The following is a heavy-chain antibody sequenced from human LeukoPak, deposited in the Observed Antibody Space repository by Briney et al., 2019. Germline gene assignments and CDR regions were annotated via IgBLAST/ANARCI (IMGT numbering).Heavy chain of an antibody. CDR3: ARGKVPAAMYNWFDP. CDR2: ISSSSSYI. CDR1: GFTFSSCS. J-gene: IGHJ5*02. D-gene: IGHD2-2*01. Sequence: GGSLRLSCAASGFTFSSCSMNWVRQAPGKRLEWVSSISSSSSYIYYADSVKGRFTISRDNAKNSLYLQMNSLRAEDTAVYYCARGKVPAAMYNWFDPWGQGTLVTVSS. V-gene: IGHV3-21*01.